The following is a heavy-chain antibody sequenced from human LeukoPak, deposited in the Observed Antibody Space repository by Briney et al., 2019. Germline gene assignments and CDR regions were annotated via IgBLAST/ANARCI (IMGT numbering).Heavy chain of an antibody. CDR1: GYSFSNYW. CDR3: ARTKSSWSVDAFDI. Sequence: PGESLKISCKGSGYSFSNYWIGWGRQLPGKGLEWMGIIYPGDSDTRYSPSLQGQVTISADKSINTSYLQWSSLKASDTAMYYCARTKSSWSVDAFDIWGQGTMVTVSS. V-gene: IGHV5-51*01. CDR2: IYPGDSDT. D-gene: IGHD6-13*01. J-gene: IGHJ3*02.